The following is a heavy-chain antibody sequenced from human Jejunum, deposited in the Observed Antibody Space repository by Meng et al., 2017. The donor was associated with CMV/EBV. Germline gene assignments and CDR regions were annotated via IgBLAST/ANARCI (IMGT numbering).Heavy chain of an antibody. D-gene: IGHD2-2*01. CDR2: INAGNGYT. V-gene: IGHV1-3*01. J-gene: IGHJ5*02. CDR3: ARGGRYCSSSSCFGAFDP. CDR1: YSFTNYA. Sequence: YSFTNYAIHWVRQAPGQGLEWMGWINAGNGYTKYSQKFQGRVTISRDTSASTAYMELSSLRSEDTAVYYCARGGRYCSSSSCFGAFDPWGQGTLVTVSS.